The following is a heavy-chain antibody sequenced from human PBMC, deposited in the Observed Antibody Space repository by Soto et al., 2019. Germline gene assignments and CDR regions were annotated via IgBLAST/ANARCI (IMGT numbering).Heavy chain of an antibody. Sequence: QVQLVQSGAEEKKPGASVKVSCKASGYTFTGYAMHWVRQAPGQRLEWMGWINAGNGNTKYSQKFQGRVTITRDTSASTAYMELSSLRSEDTAVYYCARAVAVAADCVYWGQGPLVTVSS. CDR1: GYTFTGYA. V-gene: IGHV1-3*05. CDR3: ARAVAVAADCVY. CDR2: INAGNGNT. J-gene: IGHJ4*02. D-gene: IGHD6-19*01.